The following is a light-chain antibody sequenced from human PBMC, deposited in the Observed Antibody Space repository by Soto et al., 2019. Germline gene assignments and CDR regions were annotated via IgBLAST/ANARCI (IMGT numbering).Light chain of an antibody. CDR1: QSISNY. CDR3: HQFGTSYT. Sequence: EIVLTQSPGTLSLSPGERAILSCRASQSISNYLAWYQQKPGQAPRLLIYRASSRATGIPDRFSGSGSGTDFTLTISRLEPEDFAVYFCHQFGTSYTFGQGTKVDIK. CDR2: RAS. J-gene: IGKJ1*01. V-gene: IGKV3-20*01.